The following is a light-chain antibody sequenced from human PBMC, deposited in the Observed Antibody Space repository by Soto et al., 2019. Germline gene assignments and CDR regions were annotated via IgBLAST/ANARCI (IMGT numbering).Light chain of an antibody. CDR3: MQVLQTPLT. CDR1: QSLLHSNGYNY. CDR2: LGS. J-gene: IGKJ4*01. Sequence: DIVMTQSPLSLPVIPGEPASISCRSSQSLLHSNGYNYLGWFVQKPGQSPQLLIYLGSGRASGVPDRFSGSGSGTDFTLKISRVEAADVGVYDCMQVLQTPLTFGGGTKVEIK. V-gene: IGKV2-28*01.